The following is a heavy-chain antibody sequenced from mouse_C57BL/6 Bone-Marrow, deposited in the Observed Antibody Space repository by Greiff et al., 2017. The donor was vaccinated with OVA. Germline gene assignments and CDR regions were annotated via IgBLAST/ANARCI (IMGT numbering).Heavy chain of an antibody. CDR1: GFTFSDYG. CDR3: ARGGSSYLPYWYFDV. D-gene: IGHD1-1*01. CDR2: ISSGSSTI. V-gene: IGHV5-17*01. J-gene: IGHJ1*03. Sequence: EVHLVESGGGLVKPGGSLKLSCAASGFTFSDYGMHWVRQAPEKGLEWVAYISSGSSTIYYADTVKGRFTISRDNAKNTLFLQMTSLRSEDTAMYYCARGGSSYLPYWYFDVWGTGTTVTVSS.